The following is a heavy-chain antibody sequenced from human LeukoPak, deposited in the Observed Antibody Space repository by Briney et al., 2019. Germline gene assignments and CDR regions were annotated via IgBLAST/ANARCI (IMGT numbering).Heavy chain of an antibody. CDR1: GFSFSRYS. CDR2: ISSNGRRT. J-gene: IGHJ3*02. V-gene: IGHV3-64*01. Sequence: GGSLRLSCTASGFSFSRYSMHWVRQAPGKGLEFVSAISSNGRRTYYANSVKGRFTISRDTSKNTLYLQMGSLRTEDMAVYYCARVGDFSVAAFDIWGQGTMVTVSS. CDR3: ARVGDFSVAAFDI. D-gene: IGHD3-16*01.